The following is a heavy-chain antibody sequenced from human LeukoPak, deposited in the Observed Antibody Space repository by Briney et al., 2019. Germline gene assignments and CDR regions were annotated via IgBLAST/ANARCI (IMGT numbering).Heavy chain of an antibody. CDR1: GGSISSSLYY. CDR3: ARQRADYFYYYMDV. J-gene: IGHJ6*03. CDR2: IYYSETT. Sequence: PSETLSLTGTVSGGSISSSLYYWDWIRQPPGKGLEWIGSIYYSETTYDNPSLRSRVTISIDTSKNQFSLKLSSVTAADTAVYYCARQRADYFYYYMDVWGKGTTVTVSS. V-gene: IGHV4-39*01.